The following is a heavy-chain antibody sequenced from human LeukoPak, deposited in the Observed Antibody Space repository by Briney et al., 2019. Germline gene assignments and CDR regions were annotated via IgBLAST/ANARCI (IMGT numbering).Heavy chain of an antibody. D-gene: IGHD2-2*01. CDR1: GGTFSSYA. CDR3: AREIPAAQPPDAFDI. Sequence: SVKVSCKASGGTFSSYAISWVRQAPGQGLEWMGGIIPIFGTANYAQKFQGRVTITADESTSTAYMELSSLRSEDTAVYYCAREIPAAQPPDAFDIWGQGTMVTVSS. CDR2: IIPIFGTA. J-gene: IGHJ3*02. V-gene: IGHV1-69*13.